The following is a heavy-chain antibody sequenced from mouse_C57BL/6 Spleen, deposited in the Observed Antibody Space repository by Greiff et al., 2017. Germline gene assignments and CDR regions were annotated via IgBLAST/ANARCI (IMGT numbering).Heavy chain of an antibody. CDR1: GYTFTDYN. J-gene: IGHJ4*01. Sequence: EVQLQQSGPELVKPGASVKIPCKASGYTFTDYNMDWVKQSHGKSLEWIGDIHPNNGGTIYNQKLKGKATLTVDKASSTAYMELRSLTSEDTAVYYCARSEEDYGSSYAMDYWGQGTSVTVSS. CDR2: IHPNNGGT. D-gene: IGHD1-1*01. CDR3: ARSEEDYGSSYAMDY. V-gene: IGHV1-18*01.